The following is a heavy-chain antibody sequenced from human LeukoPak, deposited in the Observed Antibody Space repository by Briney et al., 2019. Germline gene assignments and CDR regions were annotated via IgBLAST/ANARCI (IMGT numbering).Heavy chain of an antibody. D-gene: IGHD3-9*01. CDR2: INPNSGGT. CDR1: GYTFTGYY. V-gene: IGHV1-2*02. Sequence: ASVKVSCKASGYTFTGYYMHWVRQAPGQGLEWMGWINPNSGGTNYAQKFQGRVTMTRDTSISTAYMELSRLRSDDTAVYYCAKYGPSYDILTGDRYYFDYWGQGTLVTVSS. J-gene: IGHJ4*02. CDR3: AKYGPSYDILTGDRYYFDY.